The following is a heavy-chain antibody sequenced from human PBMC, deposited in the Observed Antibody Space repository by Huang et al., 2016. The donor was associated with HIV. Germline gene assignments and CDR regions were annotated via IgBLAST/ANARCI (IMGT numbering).Heavy chain of an antibody. V-gene: IGHV1-2*02. Sequence: QVQLVQSGAEVKKPGASVKVSCKASGYTFTGYNMHWVRQAPGQGLEWKGWMNPKNGGTNEAQKIQGGVTKTRDTSISTACMELGRLESDDTAVYYCARGRVATTRHVWTWTKFGYWGEGTLVTVSS. CDR3: ARGRVATTRHVWTWTKFGY. J-gene: IGHJ4*02. CDR2: MNPKNGGT. CDR1: GYTFTGYN. D-gene: IGHD5-12*01.